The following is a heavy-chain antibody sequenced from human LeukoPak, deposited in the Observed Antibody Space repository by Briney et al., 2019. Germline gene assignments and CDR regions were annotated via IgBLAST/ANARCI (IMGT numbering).Heavy chain of an antibody. J-gene: IGHJ4*02. Sequence: SETLSLTCSVSGGSVSTYYYSWIRQPPGKELEWIGYVYYSGNTNYNPSLKSRVTISLDTSKNHLSLKMTSVTVADTAMYYCASGPESYYFDYWGQGALVTVSS. CDR1: GGSVSTYY. V-gene: IGHV4-59*02. CDR2: VYYSGNT. CDR3: ASGPESYYFDY.